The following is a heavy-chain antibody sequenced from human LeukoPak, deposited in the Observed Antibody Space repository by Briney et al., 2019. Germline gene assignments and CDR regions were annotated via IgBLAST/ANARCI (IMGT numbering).Heavy chain of an antibody. V-gene: IGHV1-3*04. J-gene: IGHJ4*02. CDR3: ARVNRDGYIDY. CDR2: INTGNGNT. CDR1: GYTFTSYA. Sequence: ASVKVSCKASGYTFTSYAMHWVRQAPGQRLEWMGWINTGNGNTKYSQKFQGRVTITADESTSTAYMELSSLRSEDTAVYYCARVNRDGYIDYWGQGTLVTVSS. D-gene: IGHD5-24*01.